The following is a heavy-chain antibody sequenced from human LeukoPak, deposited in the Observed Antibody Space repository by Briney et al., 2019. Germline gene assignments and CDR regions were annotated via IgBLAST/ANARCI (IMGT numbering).Heavy chain of an antibody. CDR2: IYYSGST. J-gene: IGHJ4*02. CDR3: ARLSPFSDY. CDR1: GGSIRSSSYY. V-gene: IGHV4-39*01. Sequence: SETLSLTCTVSGGSIRSSSYYWGWSRQPRGKRLKCIGSIYYSGSTYYNPSRKNRVTISVDTSKNQFSLKLSSVTAADTAVYYCARLSPFSDYWGQGTLVTVSS.